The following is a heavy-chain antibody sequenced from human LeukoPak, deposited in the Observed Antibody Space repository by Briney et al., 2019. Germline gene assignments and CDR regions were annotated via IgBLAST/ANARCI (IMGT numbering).Heavy chain of an antibody. CDR2: ISSSSSTI. Sequence: GGSLRLSCAASGFTFSSYEMNWVRQAPGKGLEWVSYISSSSSTIYYADSVKGRFTISRDNAKNSLYLQMNSLRAEDTAVYYCARGERFDPWGQGTLVTVSS. J-gene: IGHJ5*02. CDR3: ARGERFDP. CDR1: GFTFSSYE. V-gene: IGHV3-48*03.